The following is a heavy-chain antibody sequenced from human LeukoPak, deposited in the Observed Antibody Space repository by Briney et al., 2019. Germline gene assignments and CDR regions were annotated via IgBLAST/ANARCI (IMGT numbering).Heavy chain of an antibody. CDR1: GGSISSSSYY. CDR3: ARLRYSSSWPFDY. J-gene: IGHJ4*02. CDR2: IYYSGST. Sequence: SETLSLTCTVSGGSISSSSYYWGWIRQPPGKGLEWIGSIYYSGSTYYNPSLKSRVTISVDTSKNRFSLKLSSVTAADTAVYYCARLRYSSSWPFDYWGQGTLVTVSS. D-gene: IGHD6-13*01. V-gene: IGHV4-39*01.